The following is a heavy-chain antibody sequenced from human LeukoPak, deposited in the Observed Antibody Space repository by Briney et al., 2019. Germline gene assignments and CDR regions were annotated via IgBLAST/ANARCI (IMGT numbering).Heavy chain of an antibody. J-gene: IGHJ3*02. CDR1: GFTVSSNY. CDR3: ARGGSYLSAFDI. D-gene: IGHD1-26*01. CDR2: IYSGGST. Sequence: GGTLRLSCAASGFTVSSNYMSWARQAPGKGLEWVSIIYSGGSTFYADSVKGRFTISRDNSKNTLYLQMNSLRAEDTAVYYCARGGSYLSAFDIWGQGTMVTVSS. V-gene: IGHV3-53*01.